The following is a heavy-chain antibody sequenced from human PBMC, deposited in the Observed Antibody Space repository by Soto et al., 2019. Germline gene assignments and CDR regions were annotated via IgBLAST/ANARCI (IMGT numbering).Heavy chain of an antibody. D-gene: IGHD2-15*01. CDR3: AAVVEGGGGWGY. V-gene: IGHV4-61*03. CDR1: GASVSSAGYH. J-gene: IGHJ4*02. CDR2: IYNTGSA. Sequence: QLQLQESGPGLVKASETLSLTCTVSGASVSSAGYHWSWIRQPPGKGLEWIGYIYNTGSAKYNPSSRSRPTTSRDASANNFAPRLPPVTAAATADYFCAAVVEGGGGWGYWGQGTSVTVSA.